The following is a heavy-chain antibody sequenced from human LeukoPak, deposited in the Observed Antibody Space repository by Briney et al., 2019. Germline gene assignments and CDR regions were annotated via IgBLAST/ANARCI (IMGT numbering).Heavy chain of an antibody. CDR2: IYYSGST. D-gene: IGHD5-12*01. V-gene: IGHV4-39*01. CDR3: ARRGSGYDLFDY. CDR1: GGSISSSSYY. Sequence: SETLSLTCTVSGGSISSSSYYWGWIRQPPGKGLEWIGSIYYSGSTYYNPPLKSRVTISVDTSKNQFSLKLSSVTAADTAVYYCARRGSGYDLFDYWGQGTLVTVSS. J-gene: IGHJ4*02.